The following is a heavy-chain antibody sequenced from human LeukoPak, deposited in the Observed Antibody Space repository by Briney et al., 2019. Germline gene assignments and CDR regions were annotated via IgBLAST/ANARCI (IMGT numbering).Heavy chain of an antibody. CDR3: ARDRGYCSSTSCYKPHYYYYMDV. CDR2: IYHSRST. J-gene: IGHJ6*03. D-gene: IGHD2-2*02. CDR1: GYSISSGYY. V-gene: IGHV4-38-2*02. Sequence: PSETLSLTCIVSGYSISSGYYWDWIRQPPGKGLEWIGNIYHSRSTYYNPSLKSRVPISVDTSKNQFSLKLNSVTAADTAVYYCARDRGYCSSTSCYKPHYYYYMDVWGKGTAVTVSS.